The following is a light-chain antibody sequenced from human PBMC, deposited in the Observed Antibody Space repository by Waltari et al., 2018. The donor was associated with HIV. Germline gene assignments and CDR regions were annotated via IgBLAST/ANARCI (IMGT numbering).Light chain of an antibody. J-gene: IGLJ1*01. CDR3: QSADSTGSFV. CDR1: TLPMHN. CDR2: EDT. V-gene: IGLV3-25*03. Sequence: SYELTQPPSVSVSPGQTARITCSGDTLPMHNAYWYQPRPGQAPVLVIFEDTERPSGIPERFSGSSSGTTVTLIISEVQEEDEADYFCQSADSTGSFVFGTGTKVTVL.